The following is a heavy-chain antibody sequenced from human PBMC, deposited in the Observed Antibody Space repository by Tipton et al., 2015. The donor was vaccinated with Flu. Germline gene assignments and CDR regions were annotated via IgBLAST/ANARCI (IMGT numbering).Heavy chain of an antibody. Sequence: LRLSCTVSGDSTSGDHWNWTRQPAGKGLEWIGRIYTSGSTDYNPSLKSRVTMSVDASKTQFSLKLSSVTAADTAVYYCARRTDSGSFIWFDSWVHGTLVTVSS. J-gene: IGHJ5*01. D-gene: IGHD1-26*01. CDR3: ARRTDSGSFIWFDS. CDR1: GDSTSGDH. V-gene: IGHV4-4*07. CDR2: IYTSGST.